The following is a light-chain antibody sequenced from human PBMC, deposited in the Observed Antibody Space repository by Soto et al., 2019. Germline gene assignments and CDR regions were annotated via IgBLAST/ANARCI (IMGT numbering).Light chain of an antibody. Sequence: EIVLTQSPGTLSLSPGDRATLSCRASQSVRSNHLAWYQQKTGPAPRLLIYDASNRTTGIPDRFSGSGSGTDFTLTISRLEPEDFAVYYCQQYRSSPRTFGRGTKLEI. CDR1: QSVRSNH. V-gene: IGKV3-20*01. CDR2: DAS. CDR3: QQYRSSPRT. J-gene: IGKJ2*01.